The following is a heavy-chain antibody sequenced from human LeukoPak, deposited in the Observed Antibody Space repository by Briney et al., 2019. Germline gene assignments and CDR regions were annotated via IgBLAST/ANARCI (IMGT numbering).Heavy chain of an antibody. Sequence: ASVKVSFKASGYTCTSYGISWVRQAPGQGLEWMGWITAYKGNTNSAQNLQGRVTMTTATSTSTAYMELRSLGDDATAEYYCARVSSGWSSFDCCGEAMLVIVSA. CDR1: GYTCTSYG. CDR3: ARVSSGWSSFDC. D-gene: IGHD6-19*01. J-gene: IGHJ4*02. CDR2: ITAYKGNT. V-gene: IGHV1-18*01.